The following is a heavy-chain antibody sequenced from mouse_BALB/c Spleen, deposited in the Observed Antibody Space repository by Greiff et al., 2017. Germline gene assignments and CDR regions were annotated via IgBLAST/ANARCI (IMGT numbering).Heavy chain of an antibody. V-gene: IGHV5-6*01. D-gene: IGHD2-3*01. CDR2: ISSGGSYT. CDR1: GFTFSSYG. J-gene: IGHJ3*01. Sequence: EVKLMESGGDLVKPGGSLKLSCAASGFTFSSYGMSWVRQTPDKRLEWVATISSGGSYTYYPDSVKGRFTISRDNAKNTLYLQMSSLKSEDTAMYYCARQGDGYYVPYWGQGTLVTVSA. CDR3: ARQGDGYYVPY.